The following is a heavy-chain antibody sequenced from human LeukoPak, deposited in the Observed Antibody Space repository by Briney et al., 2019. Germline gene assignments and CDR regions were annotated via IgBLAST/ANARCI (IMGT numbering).Heavy chain of an antibody. D-gene: IGHD2-15*01. V-gene: IGHV1-69*06. Sequence: SVKASCKASGGTFSSYAISWVRQAPGQGLEWMGGIVPIFGTANYAQKFQGRVTITADKSTTTGYMELSSLRSEDTAVYYCARAGGFCSGGSCYTHLDQWGQGTLVTVSS. J-gene: IGHJ4*02. CDR1: GGTFSSYA. CDR3: ARAGGFCSGGSCYTHLDQ. CDR2: IVPIFGTA.